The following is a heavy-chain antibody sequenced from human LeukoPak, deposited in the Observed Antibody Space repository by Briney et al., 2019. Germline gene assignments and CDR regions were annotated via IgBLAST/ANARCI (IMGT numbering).Heavy chain of an antibody. V-gene: IGHV3-23*01. CDR2: ISGSGGST. CDR1: GFTFSSYA. Sequence: GGSLRLSCAASGFTFSSYAMSWVRQAPGKGLEWVSAISGSGGSTYYADSVKGRFTISRDNSKNTLYLQMNSLSAEDTAVYYCAPLGSYGCFDYWGQGTLVTVSS. D-gene: IGHD3-16*01. CDR3: APLGSYGCFDY. J-gene: IGHJ4*02.